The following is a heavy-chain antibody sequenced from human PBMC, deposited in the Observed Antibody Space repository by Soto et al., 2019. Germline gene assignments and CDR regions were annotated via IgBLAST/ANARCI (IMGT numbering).Heavy chain of an antibody. CDR3: ARVRADYYDSSGDGAFDI. CDR1: GHTFTSYG. V-gene: IGHV1-18*01. CDR2: ISAYNGNT. Sequence: ASVKVSCKASGHTFTSYGISWVRQAPGQGLEWMGWISAYNGNTNYAQKLQGRVTMTTDTSTSTAYMELRSLRSDDTAVYYCARVRADYYDSSGDGAFDIWGQGTMVTVSS. J-gene: IGHJ3*02. D-gene: IGHD3-22*01.